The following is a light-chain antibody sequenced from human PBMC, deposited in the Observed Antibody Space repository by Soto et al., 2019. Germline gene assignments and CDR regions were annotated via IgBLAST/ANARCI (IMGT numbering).Light chain of an antibody. J-gene: IGKJ1*01. V-gene: IGKV1-5*01. CDR3: QQYDSYSPT. Sequence: DIQMTQSPSTLSASVGDRVTITCRASQSISNWLAWYQQSPGKAPKLLIYDASTLESGVPSRFSGRGSRTEFTLTIGSLHPDDFATYYCQQYDSYSPTFGQGTKVDI. CDR2: DAS. CDR1: QSISNW.